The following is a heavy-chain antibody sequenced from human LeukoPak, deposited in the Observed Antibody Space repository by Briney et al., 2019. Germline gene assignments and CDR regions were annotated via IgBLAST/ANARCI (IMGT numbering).Heavy chain of an antibody. J-gene: IGHJ3*02. CDR1: GGSISSYY. Sequence: LTCTVSGGSISSYYWSWIRQPPGKGLEWVGRIKSKTDGGTTDYAAPVKGRFTISRDDSKNTLYLQMNSLKTEDTAVYYCTTLGYSYGSDAFDIWGQGTMVTVSS. D-gene: IGHD5-18*01. V-gene: IGHV3-15*01. CDR3: TTLGYSYGSDAFDI. CDR2: IKSKTDGGTT.